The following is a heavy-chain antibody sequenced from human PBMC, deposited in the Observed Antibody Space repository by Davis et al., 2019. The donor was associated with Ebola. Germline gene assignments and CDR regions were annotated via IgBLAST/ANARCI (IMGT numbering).Heavy chain of an antibody. CDR2: ISSNGGST. D-gene: IGHD6-6*01. Sequence: GESLKISCAASGFTFSSYAMHWVRQAPGKGLEYVSSISSNGGSTYYPDSVKGRFTISRDTSKNTLYLQRGSLRAEDMAVFYCARVTAARPPGYYGLDVWGQGTTVTVSS. J-gene: IGHJ6*02. V-gene: IGHV3-64*02. CDR3: ARVTAARPPGYYGLDV. CDR1: GFTFSSYA.